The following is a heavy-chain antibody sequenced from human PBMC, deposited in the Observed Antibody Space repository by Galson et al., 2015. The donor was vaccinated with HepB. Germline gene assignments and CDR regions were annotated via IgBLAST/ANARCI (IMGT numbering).Heavy chain of an antibody. J-gene: IGHJ4*02. CDR2: IYSGGSP. CDR3: ARGEGRTEGFPH. Sequence: SLRLSCAVSGFTVSRSYMSWVRQAPGKGLEWVASIYSGGSPYFADSMKGRFTISRDNSKKKVFLQMNGLRAEDTARYYCARGEGRTEGFPHWGQGTLVTVSS. V-gene: IGHV3-53*01. CDR1: GFTVSRSY. D-gene: IGHD1-14*01.